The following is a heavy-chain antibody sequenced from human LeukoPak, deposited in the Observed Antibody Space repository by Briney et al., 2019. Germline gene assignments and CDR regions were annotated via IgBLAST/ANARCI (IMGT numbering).Heavy chain of an antibody. V-gene: IGHV3-66*01. Sequence: GGSLRLSFAASGFTVSSNYMCWVRQAPGKGLEWVSLIYSGGSTYYADSVKGRFTISRDNSKNTLSLQMNSLRAEDTAVYYCATYDSSGYYYLGYAFDIWGQGTMVTVSS. CDR1: GFTVSSNY. CDR2: IYSGGST. CDR3: ATYDSSGYYYLGYAFDI. J-gene: IGHJ3*02. D-gene: IGHD3-22*01.